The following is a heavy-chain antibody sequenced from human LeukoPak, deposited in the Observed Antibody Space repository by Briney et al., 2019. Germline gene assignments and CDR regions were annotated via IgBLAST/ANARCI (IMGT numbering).Heavy chain of an antibody. J-gene: IGHJ6*02. V-gene: IGHV3-74*01. CDR1: GFTFSSFW. CDR3: ARGRYYGMDV. CDR2: ISSDGTST. Sequence: PGGSLRLSCAASGFTFSSFWMHWVRQTPGKGLVWVSRISSDGTSTSYADSVKGRFTISRDNATNTLYLQMNSLRAEDTAVYYCARGRYYGMDVWGQGTTVTVSS.